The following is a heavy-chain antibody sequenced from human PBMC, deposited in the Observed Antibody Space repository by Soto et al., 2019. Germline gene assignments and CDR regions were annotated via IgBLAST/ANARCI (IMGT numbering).Heavy chain of an antibody. D-gene: IGHD3-10*01. CDR3: ASGSMVRGVIITYGWFDP. CDR2: IYYSGST. Sequence: PSETLSLTCTVSGGSVSSGSYYWSWIRQPPGKGLEWIGYIYYSGSTNYNPSLKSRVTISVDTSKNQFSLKLSSVTAAGTAVYYCASGSMVRGVIITYGWFDPWGQGTLVTVSS. J-gene: IGHJ5*02. CDR1: GGSVSSGSYY. V-gene: IGHV4-61*01.